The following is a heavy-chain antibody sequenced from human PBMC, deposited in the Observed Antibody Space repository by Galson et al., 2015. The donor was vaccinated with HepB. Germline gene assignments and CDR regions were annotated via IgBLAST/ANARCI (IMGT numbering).Heavy chain of an antibody. CDR3: ARVHTGGYDYLGWGGALDY. CDR1: GGTFSSYA. CDR2: IIPILGIA. D-gene: IGHD5-12*01. J-gene: IGHJ4*02. Sequence: SVKVSCKASGGTFSSYAISWVRQAPGQGLEWMGRIIPILGIANYAQKFQGRVTITADKSTSTAYMELSSLRSEDTAVYYCARVHTGGYDYLGWGGALDYWGQGTLVTVSS. V-gene: IGHV1-69*04.